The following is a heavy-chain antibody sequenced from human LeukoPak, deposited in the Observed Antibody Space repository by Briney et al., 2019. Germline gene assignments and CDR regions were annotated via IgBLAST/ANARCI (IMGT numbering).Heavy chain of an antibody. Sequence: GGSLRLSCAASGFTFSSYWMGWVRQAPGKGLEWVANIKQDGSEKYYVDSVKGRFTISRDNAKNSLYLQMNSLRAEDTALYYCARDSRHLSSTRGGLKESRGAFFDYWGQGTLVTVSS. J-gene: IGHJ4*02. D-gene: IGHD6-13*01. CDR1: GFTFSSYW. CDR3: ARDSRHLSSTRGGLKESRGAFFDY. CDR2: IKQDGSEK. V-gene: IGHV3-7*03.